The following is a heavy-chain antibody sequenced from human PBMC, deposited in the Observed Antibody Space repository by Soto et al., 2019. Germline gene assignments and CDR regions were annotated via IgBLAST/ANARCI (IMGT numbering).Heavy chain of an antibody. D-gene: IGHD1-26*01. V-gene: IGHV1-69*12. Sequence: QVQLVQSGAEVKKPGSSVKVSCKASGGTFSSYAISWVRQAPGQGLEWMGGIIPIFGTADYAQKFQGRVTITAXEXTXTXXMELSSLRAEDTAVYYCASHSGSSPEGRYYYGMDVWGQGTTVTVSS. CDR1: GGTFSSYA. J-gene: IGHJ6*02. CDR2: IIPIFGTA. CDR3: ASHSGSSPEGRYYYGMDV.